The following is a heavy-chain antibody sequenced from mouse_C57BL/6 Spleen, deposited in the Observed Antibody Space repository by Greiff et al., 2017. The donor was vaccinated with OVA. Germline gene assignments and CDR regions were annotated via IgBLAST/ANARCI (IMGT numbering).Heavy chain of an antibody. CDR2: ISDGGSYT. CDR3: ARGGIYYGSSPFAY. CDR1: GFTFSSYA. Sequence: DVMLVESGGGLVKPGGSLKLSCAASGFTFSSYAMSWVRQTPEKRLEWVATISDGGSYTYYPDNVKGRFTISRDNAKNNLYLQMSHLKSEDTAMYYCARGGIYYGSSPFAYWGQGTLVTVSA. J-gene: IGHJ3*01. V-gene: IGHV5-4*03. D-gene: IGHD1-1*01.